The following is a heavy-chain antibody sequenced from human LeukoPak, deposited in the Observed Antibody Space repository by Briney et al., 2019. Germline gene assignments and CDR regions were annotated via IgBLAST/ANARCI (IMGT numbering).Heavy chain of an antibody. D-gene: IGHD5-24*01. J-gene: IGHJ4*02. V-gene: IGHV3-23*01. Sequence: GGSLRLSCAASGFTFTNHAMAWVRLAPGKGLEWVSTLSDSGASTYYADSVKGRFTISRDNSRNTMYLQMDSLRADDAGVYFCARTPNRDGYSHIDFWGQGALVTVSS. CDR3: ARTPNRDGYSHIDF. CDR1: GFTFTNHA. CDR2: LSDSGAST.